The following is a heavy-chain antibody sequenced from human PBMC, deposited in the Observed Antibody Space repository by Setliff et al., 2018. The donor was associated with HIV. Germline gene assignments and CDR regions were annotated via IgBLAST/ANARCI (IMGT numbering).Heavy chain of an antibody. J-gene: IGHJ6*04. D-gene: IGHD6-19*01. CDR2: INSISGGT. CDR3: ARGWATGADSSPLDV. V-gene: IGHV1-2*06. CDR1: GYTFSAYY. Sequence: ASVKVSCKASGYTFSAYYMHWVRQAPGQGLGWRGRINSISGGTKYGQKFQGRVTMTRETSISTAYMAINRLRSDATAVYYCARGWATGADSSPLDVWGKGTTVTVSS.